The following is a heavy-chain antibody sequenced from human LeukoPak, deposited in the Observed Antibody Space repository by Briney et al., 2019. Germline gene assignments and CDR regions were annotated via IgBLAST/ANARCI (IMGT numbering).Heavy chain of an antibody. CDR3: VRGDSRDY. J-gene: IGHJ4*02. CDR2: IDNSGRTM. Sequence: GGSSSLSCAASGFTFSTYTMNWVRQAPGKGLEWVSSIDNSGRTMYYADSVKGRFTISRDNAKNSLYLQMNSLRAEDTAVYYFVRGDSRDYWGQGTRVTVSS. CDR1: GFTFSTYT. D-gene: IGHD3-22*01. V-gene: IGHV3-21*01.